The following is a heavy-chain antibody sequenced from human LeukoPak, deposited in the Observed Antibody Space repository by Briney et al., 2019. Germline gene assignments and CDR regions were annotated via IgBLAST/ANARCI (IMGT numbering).Heavy chain of an antibody. CDR1: GYSFTSYW. CDR2: IYPGDSDT. D-gene: IGHD3-10*01. V-gene: IGHV5-51*01. CDR3: ARQAYYGSGSYGGAPFDP. J-gene: IGHJ5*02. Sequence: GESLKISCKGSGYSFTSYWIAWVRQMPGKGLEWMGIIYPGDSDTRYSPSFQGQVTISADKSISTAYLQWSSLKASDTAMYYCARQAYYGSGSYGGAPFDPWGQGTLVTVSS.